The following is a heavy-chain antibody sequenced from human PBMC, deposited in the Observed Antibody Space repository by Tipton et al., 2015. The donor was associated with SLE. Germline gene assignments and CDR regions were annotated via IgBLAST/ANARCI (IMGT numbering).Heavy chain of an antibody. Sequence: TLSLTCTVSDGSISDYYWTWIRQPAGEGLEWIGRIYASGSTNYNPSLRSRVAMSVDTSRNQFSLKLSSVTAADTAVYYCARLNDFWTDYWGQGTLVTVSS. J-gene: IGHJ4*02. D-gene: IGHD3-3*01. CDR2: IYASGST. CDR1: DGSISDYY. CDR3: ARLNDFWTDY. V-gene: IGHV4-4*07.